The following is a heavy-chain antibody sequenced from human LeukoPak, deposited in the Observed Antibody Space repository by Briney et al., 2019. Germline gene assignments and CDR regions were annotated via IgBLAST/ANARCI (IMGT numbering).Heavy chain of an antibody. V-gene: IGHV3-7*01. J-gene: IGHJ4*02. CDR2: IKKDGIEK. CDR3: ATEWEGGIAAAGTMIEGDY. CDR1: GFTLSEYW. D-gene: IGHD6-13*01. Sequence: GGSLRLSCAVSGFTLSEYWMSWVPHAPGKGLEWVANIKKDGIEKNYVDSVKGRFTISRDNAGNSLFLQMNSLGVEDTAVYFCATEWEGGIAAAGTMIEGDYWGQGTLVTVSS.